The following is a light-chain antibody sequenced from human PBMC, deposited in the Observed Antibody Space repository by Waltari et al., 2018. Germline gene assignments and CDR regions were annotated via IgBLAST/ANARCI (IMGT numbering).Light chain of an antibody. V-gene: IGLV4-69*01. CDR1: SGHSSNI. CDR2: VNSDGSH. J-gene: IGLJ3*02. CDR3: QTGGHGTWV. Sequence: QLVLTQSPSASASLGPSVKFTCTLSSGHSSNIIAWHQQQPEKGPRYLMKVNSDGSHSKGDGIPDRFSGSGSGTERYLTISSIQAEDEADYYCQTGGHGTWVFGGGTKLTVL.